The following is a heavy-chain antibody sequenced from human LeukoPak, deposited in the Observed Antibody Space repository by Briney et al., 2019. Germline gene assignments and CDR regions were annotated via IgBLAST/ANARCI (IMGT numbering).Heavy chain of an antibody. CDR2: IYSGGST. D-gene: IGHD2-15*01. Sequence: GGSLRLSCAASGFTVSSNYMSWIRQAPGRGLEWVSFIYSGGSTYYADSVRGRFIISRDNSKNTLYLQMNSLRAEDTAVYYCARRAGSYSHSYDYWGQGTLVTVSS. CDR3: ARRAGSYSHSYDY. J-gene: IGHJ4*02. V-gene: IGHV3-53*01. CDR1: GFTVSSNY.